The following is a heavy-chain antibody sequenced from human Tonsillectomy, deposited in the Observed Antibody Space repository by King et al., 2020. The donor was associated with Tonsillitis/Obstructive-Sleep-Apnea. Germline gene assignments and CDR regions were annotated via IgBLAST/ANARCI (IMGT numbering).Heavy chain of an antibody. D-gene: IGHD5-18*01. CDR3: ATDGFRHDRGGYFYC. J-gene: IGHJ4*02. CDR2: FDPEDGET. Sequence: QLVQSGAEVKKPGASVKVSCKVSGYSLIDLSMHWVRQAPGKGLEWMGGFDPEDGETIYAQRFQGRVTMTEDTSTDTAYMELRSLRSEDTAVYYCATDGFRHDRGGYFYCWGQGTLVTVSS. CDR1: GYSLIDLS. V-gene: IGHV1-24*01.